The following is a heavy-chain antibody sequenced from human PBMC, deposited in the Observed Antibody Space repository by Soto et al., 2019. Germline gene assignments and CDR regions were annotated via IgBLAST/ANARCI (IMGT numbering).Heavy chain of an antibody. D-gene: IGHD4-17*01. Sequence: EVQLVESGGGLVKPGESLRLSCAASGFTFSSSTMNWVRPAPGKGLEWVSSINTNSAYIYYAGSVTGRFTISRDNAMNSLFLQMNSLRAEDTAVYYCTRGSYGDYSAWGQGTLVTVSS. V-gene: IGHV3-21*01. CDR3: TRGSYGDYSA. CDR1: GFTFSSST. CDR2: INTNSAYI. J-gene: IGHJ5*02.